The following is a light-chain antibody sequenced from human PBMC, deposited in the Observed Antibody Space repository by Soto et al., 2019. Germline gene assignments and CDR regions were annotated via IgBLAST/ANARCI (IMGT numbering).Light chain of an antibody. Sequence: QLVLTQSSSASASLGSSVKLTCILSSGHSTYIIAWHQQQPGKAPRFMMTLDRSGSYNRGSGVPDRFSGSSSGADRYLTISNLQFEDEGDYYCETWYSNTHKVFGGGTKLTVL. V-gene: IGLV4-60*02. CDR3: ETWYSNTHKV. CDR2: LDRSGSY. CDR1: SGHSTYI. J-gene: IGLJ3*02.